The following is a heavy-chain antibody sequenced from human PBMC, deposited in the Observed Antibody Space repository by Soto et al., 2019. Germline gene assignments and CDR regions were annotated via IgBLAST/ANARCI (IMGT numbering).Heavy chain of an antibody. Sequence: PSETLSLTCTVSGGSISSGDYYWSWIRQPPGKGLEWIGYIYYSGSTYYNPSLKSRVTISVDTSKNPFSLKLSSVTAADTAVYYCARGTGRIAAAGPADWFDPWGQGTLVTVSS. V-gene: IGHV4-30-4*01. J-gene: IGHJ5*02. CDR2: IYYSGST. CDR3: ARGTGRIAAAGPADWFDP. CDR1: GGSISSGDYY. D-gene: IGHD6-13*01.